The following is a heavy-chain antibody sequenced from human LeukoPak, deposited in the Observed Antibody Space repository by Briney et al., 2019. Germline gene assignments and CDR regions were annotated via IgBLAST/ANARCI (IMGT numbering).Heavy chain of an antibody. Sequence: SETLSLTCAISGDSVSSNSAAWNWIRQSPSRGVEWLGSTYYRSKWYNDYAVSVKSRITINPDTSKNQSTMQLNSVTPEDTAVYYCARAVATIPYAFDIWGQGTMVTVSS. CDR1: GDSVSSNSAA. V-gene: IGHV6-1*01. J-gene: IGHJ3*02. CDR3: ARAVATIPYAFDI. CDR2: TYYRSKWYN. D-gene: IGHD5-12*01.